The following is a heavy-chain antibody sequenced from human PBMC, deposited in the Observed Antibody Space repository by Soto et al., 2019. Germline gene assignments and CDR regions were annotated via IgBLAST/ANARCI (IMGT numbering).Heavy chain of an antibody. D-gene: IGHD5-18*01. CDR2: VISASGSV. CDR3: ARVGSRDAYNYVLDQ. J-gene: IGHJ1*01. CDR1: GRIFSSFP. Sequence: QVQVVQSGAEVKKPGSSVKISCKASGRIFSSFPTSWVRQVPGQGLEWMGGVISASGSVKYAPKFQGRVTMTAVNSAGIGYMELTRLTSEDTAIYYCARVGSRDAYNYVLDQWGPGTVVTVSS. V-gene: IGHV1-69*06.